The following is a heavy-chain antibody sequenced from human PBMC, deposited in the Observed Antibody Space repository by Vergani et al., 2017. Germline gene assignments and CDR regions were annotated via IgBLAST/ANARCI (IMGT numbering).Heavy chain of an antibody. CDR2: IYYSGST. CDR3: AREVVPAAMSSTNYYYGMDV. CDR1: GGSISSGDYY. J-gene: IGHJ6*02. D-gene: IGHD2-2*01. Sequence: QVQLQESGPGLVKPSQTLSLTCTVSGGSISSGDYYWSWIRQPPGKGLEWIGYIYYSGSTYYNPSLKSRVTISVDTSKNQFSLKLSSVTAADTAVYYCAREVVPAAMSSTNYYYGMDVWGQGTTVTVSS. V-gene: IGHV4-30-4*08.